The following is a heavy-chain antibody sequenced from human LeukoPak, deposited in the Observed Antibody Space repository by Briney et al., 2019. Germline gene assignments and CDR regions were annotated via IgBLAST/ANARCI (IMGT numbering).Heavy chain of an antibody. Sequence: SETLSLTCTVSGGSISSSSYYWGWIRQPPGKGLEWIGSIYYSGSTNYNASLKSRVTISVDTSKNQFSLKLNSVTAADTAVYYCARHGCSGGGCPFQHWGQGTRVTVSS. CDR3: ARHGCSGGGCPFQH. D-gene: IGHD2-15*01. CDR2: IYYSGST. CDR1: GGSISSSSYY. J-gene: IGHJ1*01. V-gene: IGHV4-39*01.